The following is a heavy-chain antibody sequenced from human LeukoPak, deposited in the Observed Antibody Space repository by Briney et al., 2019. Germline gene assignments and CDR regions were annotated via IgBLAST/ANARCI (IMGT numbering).Heavy chain of an antibody. CDR2: IFYSGST. D-gene: IGHD3-10*01. V-gene: IGHV4-39*01. J-gene: IGHJ4*02. Sequence: SETLSLTCTVSSGSISTSNYYWGWVRQPPGKALEWIGNIFYSGSTYYNPSLKSRVTISVDTSKNQFSLKLSSVTAADTAVYYCARHAYYGSGSYYGVFDYWGQGTLVTVSS. CDR1: SGSISTSNYY. CDR3: ARHAYYGSGSYYGVFDY.